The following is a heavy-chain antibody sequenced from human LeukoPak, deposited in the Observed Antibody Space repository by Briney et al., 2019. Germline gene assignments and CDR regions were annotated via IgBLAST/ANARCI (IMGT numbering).Heavy chain of an antibody. Sequence: GGSLRLSCAASGFTFSSYWMHWVRHGPEKGLVWVSRINSDGSSTNYADSVKGRFTISRDNAKNTLYLQMNSLRVEDTAVYYCASPQYYYDTSGYYYWGQGTLVTVSS. D-gene: IGHD3-22*01. CDR3: ASPQYYYDTSGYYY. CDR2: INSDGSST. CDR1: GFTFSSYW. J-gene: IGHJ4*02. V-gene: IGHV3-74*01.